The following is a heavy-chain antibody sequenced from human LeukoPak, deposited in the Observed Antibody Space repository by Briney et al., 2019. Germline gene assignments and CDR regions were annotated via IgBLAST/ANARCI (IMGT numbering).Heavy chain of an antibody. D-gene: IGHD2-2*01. V-gene: IGHV1-8*01. CDR2: MNLNSGDT. CDR3: ARVPVPAPRRGLYFDY. Sequence: ASVKVSCKASGYTFSSHDIYWVRQAPGQGLEWMVWMNLNSGDTYYAQNFQGRFSITSDTSKSTTYMDLASLAPEDTAVYYCARVPVPAPRRGLYFDYWGQGTLITVSS. J-gene: IGHJ4*02. CDR1: GYTFSSHD.